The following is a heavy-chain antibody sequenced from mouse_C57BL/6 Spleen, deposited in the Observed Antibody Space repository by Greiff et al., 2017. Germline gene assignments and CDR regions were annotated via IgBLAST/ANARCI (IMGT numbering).Heavy chain of an antibody. CDR2: IDPSDSET. CDR1: GYTFTSYW. Sequence: VQLQQPGAELVRPGSSVKLSCKASGYTFTSYWMHWVKQRPIQGLEWIGNIDPSDSETHYNQKVKDKATVTVDKSSSTAYMQLRSLTSEDAAVYYCARLTARYFDVWGTGTTVTVSA. V-gene: IGHV1-52*01. CDR3: ARLTARYFDV. D-gene: IGHD1-1*01. J-gene: IGHJ1*03.